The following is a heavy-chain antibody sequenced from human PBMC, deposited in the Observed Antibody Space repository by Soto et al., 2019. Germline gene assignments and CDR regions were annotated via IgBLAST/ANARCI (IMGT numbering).Heavy chain of an antibody. D-gene: IGHD2-21*02. V-gene: IGHV3-72*01. CDR1: GFTFSDHY. J-gene: IGHJ3*02. CDR3: ARFETARLTLDAFDI. CDR2: TRNKANSYTT. Sequence: GGSLRLSCAASGFTFSDHYMEWVRQAPGKGLEWVGRTRNKANSYTTEYAASVKGRFTISRDDSKNSLYLQMNSLKTEDTAVYYCARFETARLTLDAFDIWGQGTMVTVSS.